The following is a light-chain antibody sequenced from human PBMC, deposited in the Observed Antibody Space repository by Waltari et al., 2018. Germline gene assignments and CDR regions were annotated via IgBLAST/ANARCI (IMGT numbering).Light chain of an antibody. CDR2: NVS. CDR3: SSYTGRDMV. CDR1: SSDAGRYHH. Sequence: QSALTQPASVSGSPGQSITISCSGTSSDAGRYHHVSWFQQHPGEAPKLFIYNVSFRPSGVSTRFSGSKSGNTASLTISGVQTGDEADYYCSSYTGRDMVFGGGTKVTVL. J-gene: IGLJ2*01. V-gene: IGLV2-14*03.